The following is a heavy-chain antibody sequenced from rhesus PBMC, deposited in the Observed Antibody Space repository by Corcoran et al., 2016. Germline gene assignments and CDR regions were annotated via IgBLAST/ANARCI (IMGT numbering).Heavy chain of an antibody. J-gene: IGHJ4*01. CDR3: ARRAAAGTPPWPNFDY. Sequence: QVQLVQSGAEVKQPGASVKVSYKASGYTFTSYGMNWVRQAHGQRLEWMGWINTDTGNPTFAQGFKDRFTFSLDPSIVTAYLQISSLKAEDTAVYYCARRAAAGTPPWPNFDYWGQGVLVTVSS. D-gene: IGHD6-31*01. CDR2: INTDTGNP. CDR1: GYTFTSYG. V-gene: IGHV7-114*01.